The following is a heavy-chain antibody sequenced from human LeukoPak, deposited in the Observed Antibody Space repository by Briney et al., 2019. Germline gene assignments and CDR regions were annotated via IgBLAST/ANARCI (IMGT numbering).Heavy chain of an antibody. CDR2: INHSGST. J-gene: IGHJ6*03. D-gene: IGHD6-6*01. CDR1: GGSFSGYY. CDR3: ARGSSSVIPSSYYYMDV. V-gene: IGHV4-34*01. Sequence: SETLSLTCAVYGGSFSGYYWSWIRQPPGKGLEWIGEINHSGSTNYNPSLKSRVTISVDTSKNQFSLKLSSVTAADTAVYYCARGSSSVIPSSYYYMDVWGKGTTVTVSS.